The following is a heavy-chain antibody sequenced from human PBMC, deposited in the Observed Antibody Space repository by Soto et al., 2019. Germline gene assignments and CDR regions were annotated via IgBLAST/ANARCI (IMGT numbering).Heavy chain of an antibody. J-gene: IGHJ6*02. CDR3: AKAIAAHSYYYGMDV. Sequence: PGGSLRLSCAASGFTFSSYAMSWVRQAPGKGLEWVSAISGSGGSTYYADSVKGRFTISRDNSKNTLYLQMNSLRAEDTAVYYCAKAIAAHSYYYGMDVWGQGTTVTVSS. D-gene: IGHD6-13*01. V-gene: IGHV3-23*01. CDR2: ISGSGGST. CDR1: GFTFSSYA.